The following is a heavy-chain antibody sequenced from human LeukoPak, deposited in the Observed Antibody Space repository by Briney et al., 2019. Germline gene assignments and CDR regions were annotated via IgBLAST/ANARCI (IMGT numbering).Heavy chain of an antibody. V-gene: IGHV4-59*08. CDR2: IYYSGST. J-gene: IGHJ4*02. CDR1: GGSISSYY. Sequence: SETLSLTCTVSGGSISSYYWSWIRQPPGKGLEWIGYIYYSGSTHYKPSLKSRVTISVDTSKNHFSLNLTSVTAADTAVYYCARLGGGSFGIDYWGQGTLVTVSS. D-gene: IGHD1-26*01. CDR3: ARLGGGSFGIDY.